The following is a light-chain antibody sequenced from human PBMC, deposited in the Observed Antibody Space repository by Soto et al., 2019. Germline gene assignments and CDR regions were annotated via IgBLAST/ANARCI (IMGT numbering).Light chain of an antibody. J-gene: IGKJ4*01. Sequence: DIQMTQSPSSLSASVGDRVTITCRANQTISRNLSWFQQRSGKAPKLLIYTASSLNAWVPSRFSGSGSGTEFTLTISSLQPEDFATYFCQQSHITPLTFGGGTKVDIK. V-gene: IGKV1-39*01. CDR3: QQSHITPLT. CDR1: QTISRN. CDR2: TAS.